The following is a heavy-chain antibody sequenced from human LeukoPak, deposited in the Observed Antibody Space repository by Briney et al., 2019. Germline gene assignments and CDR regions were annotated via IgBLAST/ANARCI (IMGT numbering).Heavy chain of an antibody. CDR1: GFTFSSYE. D-gene: IGHD3-10*01. J-gene: IGHJ4*02. V-gene: IGHV3-48*03. CDR3: ASTHGGSFDH. Sequence: PGGSLRLSCAASGFTFSSYEMNWVRQAPGKGLEWVSYISSSGSTIYYADSVKGRFTISRDNAKNSLYLQMNRLRAEDTAVYYCASTHGGSFDHWGQGTLVTVSS. CDR2: ISSSGSTI.